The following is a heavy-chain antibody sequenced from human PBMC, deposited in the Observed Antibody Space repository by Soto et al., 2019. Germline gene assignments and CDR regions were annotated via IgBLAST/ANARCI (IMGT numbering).Heavy chain of an antibody. V-gene: IGHV1-8*01. CDR2: MKPNSGDT. J-gene: IGHJ6*02. CDR1: GYTFTSYD. Sequence: GASVKVSCKTSGYTFTSYDIFWVRQATGQGLEWMGWMKPNSGDTGYAQKFQGRVTMTRNISISTAYMELSSLRSEDTAVYYCARVPTYYYYYGMDVWGQGTTVTVSS. CDR3: ARVPTYYYYYGMDV.